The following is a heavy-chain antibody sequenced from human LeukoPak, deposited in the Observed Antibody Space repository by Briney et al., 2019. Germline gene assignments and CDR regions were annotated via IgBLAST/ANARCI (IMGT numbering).Heavy chain of an antibody. CDR2: IYHSGST. J-gene: IGHJ4*02. V-gene: IGHV4-38-2*02. CDR1: GYSISSGYY. Sequence: PSETLSLTCTVSGYSISSGYYWGWIRQPPGKGLEWIGSIYHSGSTYYNPSLKSRVTISVDTSKNQFSLKLSSVTAADTAVYYCALSMTYENVLRYFDWLLPLDYWGQGTLVTVSS. D-gene: IGHD3-9*01. CDR3: ALSMTYENVLRYFDWLLPLDY.